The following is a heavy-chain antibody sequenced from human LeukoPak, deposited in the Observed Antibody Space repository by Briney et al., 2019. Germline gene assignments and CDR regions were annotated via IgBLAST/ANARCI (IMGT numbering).Heavy chain of an antibody. V-gene: IGHV3-21*01. CDR3: ARGVTIFGVANWFDP. D-gene: IGHD3-3*01. J-gene: IGHJ5*02. CDR2: ISSSSSYI. Sequence: GGSLRLSCAASGFTFSSYSMNWVRQAPGKGLEWVSSISSSSSYIYYADSVKGRFTISRDNAKNSLYLQMNSLRAEGTAVYYCARGVTIFGVANWFDPWGQGTLVTVSS. CDR1: GFTFSSYS.